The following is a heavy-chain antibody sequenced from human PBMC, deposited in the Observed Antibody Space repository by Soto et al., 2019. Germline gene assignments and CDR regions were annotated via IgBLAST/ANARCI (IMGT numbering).Heavy chain of an antibody. CDR2: MNPNSGNT. CDR1: GYTFTSYD. D-gene: IGHD1-1*01. V-gene: IGHV1-8*01. CDR3: ARTPYLDNVDY. J-gene: IGHJ4*02. Sequence: QVQLVQSGAEVKKPGASVKVSCKASGYTFTSYDINWRRQATGQGIAWMGWMNPNSGNTGYAQKFQGRVTMTKNTSISTDYMELSSLRSEDKDVYYCARTPYLDNVDYWCQGTLVTGSS.